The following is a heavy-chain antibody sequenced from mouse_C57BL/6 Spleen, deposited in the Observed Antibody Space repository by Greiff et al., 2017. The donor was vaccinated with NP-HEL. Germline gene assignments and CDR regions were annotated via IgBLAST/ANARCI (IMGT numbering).Heavy chain of an antibody. J-gene: IGHJ4*01. D-gene: IGHD1-1*01. CDR3: ARKFPYYGSSFYAMDY. Sequence: QVTLKESGPGILQSSQTLSLTCSFSGFSLSTSGMGVSWIRQPSGKGLEWLAHIYWDDDKRYNPSLKSRLTISKDTSRNQVFLKITSVDTADTATYYCARKFPYYGSSFYAMDYWGQGTSVTVSS. CDR1: GFSLSTSGMG. V-gene: IGHV8-12*01. CDR2: IYWDDDK.